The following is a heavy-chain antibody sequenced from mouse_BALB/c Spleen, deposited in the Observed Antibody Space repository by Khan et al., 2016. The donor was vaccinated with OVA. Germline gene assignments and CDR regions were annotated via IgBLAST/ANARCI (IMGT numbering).Heavy chain of an antibody. CDR1: GYTFTYYV. D-gene: IGHD2-3*01. Sequence: QVQLKQSGPELVKPGASVKMSCKASGYTFTYYVITWVKQRTGQGLEWIGEIYPGSDTAYYNERFKGKATLTADKSSNTTHMQLSSLTSEDSAVYFCARGDGYYVYFDYWGQGNTLTVSS. CDR3: ARGDGYYVYFDY. V-gene: IGHV1-77*01. J-gene: IGHJ2*01. CDR2: IYPGSDTA.